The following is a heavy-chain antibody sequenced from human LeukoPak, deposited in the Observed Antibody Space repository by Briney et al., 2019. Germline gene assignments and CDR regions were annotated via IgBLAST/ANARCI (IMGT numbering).Heavy chain of an antibody. Sequence: SGGSMRLSCAASGFTFSNYAMRWVRQAPGKGRGWVSAISGSGGSTYYTDSVKGRFTISRDNSKNTMYLQMNSLRAADTSAYYCAKAGIAALEYYYYYMDVWDKGTTVTVSS. CDR1: GFTFSNYA. CDR3: AKAGIAALEYYYYYMDV. D-gene: IGHD6-6*01. J-gene: IGHJ6*03. CDR2: ISGSGGST. V-gene: IGHV3-23*01.